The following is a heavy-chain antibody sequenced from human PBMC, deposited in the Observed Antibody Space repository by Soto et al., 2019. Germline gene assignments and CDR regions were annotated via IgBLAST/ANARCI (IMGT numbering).Heavy chain of an antibody. CDR1: GFTFDDYA. Sequence: EVQLVESGGGLVQPGKSLRLSCAASGFTFDDYAMHWVRQAPGKGLEWVSGISWNSGSIGYADSVKGRFTISRDNAKNSLYLQMNSPRAEDTALYYCAKEGHGDPLDYWGQGTLVTVSS. J-gene: IGHJ4*02. CDR2: ISWNSGSI. V-gene: IGHV3-9*01. D-gene: IGHD4-17*01. CDR3: AKEGHGDPLDY.